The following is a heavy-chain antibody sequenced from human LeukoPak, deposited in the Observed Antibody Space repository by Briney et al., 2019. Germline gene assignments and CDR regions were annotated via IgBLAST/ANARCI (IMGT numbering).Heavy chain of an antibody. V-gene: IGHV3-74*01. J-gene: IGHJ4*02. CDR1: GFTFSSYW. CDR2: INSDGSFT. D-gene: IGHD2-15*01. CDR3: ARDGCSGVSCYLFYFDY. Sequence: GGSLRLSCAASGFTFSSYWMHWVRQAPGKGLVWVSRINSDGSFTNYAGSVKGRFTISRDNAKNTLYLQMNSLRAEDTAVYYCARDGCSGVSCYLFYFDYWGREPLVTVSS.